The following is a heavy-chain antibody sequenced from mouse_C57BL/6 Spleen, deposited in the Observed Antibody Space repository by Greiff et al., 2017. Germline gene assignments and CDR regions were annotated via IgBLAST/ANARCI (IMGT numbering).Heavy chain of an antibody. CDR1: GYTFTSYW. J-gene: IGHJ4*01. CDR3: ARSGNSLYYYAIDY. V-gene: IGHV1-52*01. CDR2: IDPSDSDT. Sequence: VQLQQPGAELVRPGSSVKLSCKASGYTFTSYWMHWVKQRPIQGLEWIGNIDPSDSDTHYNQKFKDKATLTADKSSSTAYMQLSSLTSEDSAVYYSARSGNSLYYYAIDYWGQGTSVTVSS. D-gene: IGHD2-1*01.